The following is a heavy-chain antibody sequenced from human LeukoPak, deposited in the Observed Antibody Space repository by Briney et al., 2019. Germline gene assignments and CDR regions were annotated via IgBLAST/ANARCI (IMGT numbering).Heavy chain of an antibody. CDR1: WFTVSSNY. D-gene: IGHD3-22*01. CDR3: ARVSYDSSGYYFDY. Sequence: PGASLRLSCAASWFTVSSNYMSWVRQAPGKGLELVTIIYSGGSTYYADSVKGRFTISRDNSKNTLYLQMNSLRAEDTAVYYCARVSYDSSGYYFDYWGQGTLVTVSS. J-gene: IGHJ4*02. V-gene: IGHV3-53*01. CDR2: IYSGGST.